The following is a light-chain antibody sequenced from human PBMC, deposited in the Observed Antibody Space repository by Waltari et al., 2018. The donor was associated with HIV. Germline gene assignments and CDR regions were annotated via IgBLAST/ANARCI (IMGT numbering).Light chain of an antibody. CDR1: QTISSN. CDR2: AAS. V-gene: IGKV3-15*01. J-gene: IGKJ3*01. CDR3: QQYDTSPFT. Sequence: EIVMTQSPATLSVSPGERATLSCRASQTISSNLAWYQHKPGQSPRLLIYAASTRATGIPARFSASGSGTEFTLTISSLQSEDFAVYYCQQYDTSPFTFGPGTTVEIK.